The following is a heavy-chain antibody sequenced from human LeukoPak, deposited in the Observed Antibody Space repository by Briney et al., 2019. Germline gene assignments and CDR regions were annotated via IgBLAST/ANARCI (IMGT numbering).Heavy chain of an antibody. CDR1: GFPFSSFA. V-gene: IGHV3-30*07. J-gene: IGHJ4*02. CDR3: AKGSSGYFFDL. CDR2: ISYDGSNQ. D-gene: IGHD3-22*01. Sequence: GGSLRLSCAASGFPFSSFAMLWVRQAPGKGLEWVAVISYDGSNQYYADSVKGRFSVSRDNSKNTLFLQMNSLRAEDTALYYCAKGSSGYFFDLWGQGTLVTVSS.